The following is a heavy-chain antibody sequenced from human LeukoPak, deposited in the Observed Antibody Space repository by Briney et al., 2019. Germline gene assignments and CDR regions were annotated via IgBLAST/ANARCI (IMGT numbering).Heavy chain of an antibody. D-gene: IGHD5-18*01. Sequence: SEILSLTCAVYGGSFSGYYWSWIRQPPGKGLEWIGEINHSGSTNYNPSLKSRVTISVDRSKNQLSLKLSSVAAADTAMYYCASGGYSYGFDYWGQGTLVTVSS. CDR2: INHSGST. CDR3: ASGGYSYGFDY. V-gene: IGHV4-34*01. CDR1: GGSFSGYY. J-gene: IGHJ4*02.